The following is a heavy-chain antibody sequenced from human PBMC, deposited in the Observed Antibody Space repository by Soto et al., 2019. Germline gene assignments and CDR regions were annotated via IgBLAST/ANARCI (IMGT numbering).Heavy chain of an antibody. CDR2: INHSGST. Sequence: ASETLSLTCAVYGGSFSGYYWSWIRQPPGKGLEWIGEINHSGSTNYNPSLKSRVTISVDTSKNQFSLKLSSVTAADTAVYYCARNRRTVVRSTYYYFDYWGQGTLVTVSS. V-gene: IGHV4-34*01. J-gene: IGHJ4*02. D-gene: IGHD3-10*01. CDR1: GGSFSGYY. CDR3: ARNRRTVVRSTYYYFDY.